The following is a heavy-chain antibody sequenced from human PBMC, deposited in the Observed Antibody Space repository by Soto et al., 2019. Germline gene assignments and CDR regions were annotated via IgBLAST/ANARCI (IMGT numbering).Heavy chain of an antibody. Sequence: PGGSLRLSCAASGFTFSNYAMHWVRQAPGKGLEWVAVISYDGSDKYNANSVKGRFTISRDTSKHPPYLPKNSLWAEDTVVYYCARNTGPNGYNYYSSGMEVWGQGTTVTVSS. D-gene: IGHD5-18*01. CDR3: ARNTGPNGYNYYSSGMEV. J-gene: IGHJ6*02. V-gene: IGHV3-30-3*01. CDR2: ISYDGSDK. CDR1: GFTFSNYA.